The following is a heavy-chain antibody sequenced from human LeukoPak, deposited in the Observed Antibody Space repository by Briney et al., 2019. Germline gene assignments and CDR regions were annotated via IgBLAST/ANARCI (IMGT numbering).Heavy chain of an antibody. Sequence: GASVKVSCKASGYTFTSYGISWVRQAPGQGLEWMGWISAYNGNTNYAHKHQGRVTITTDTATSTAYMELRSLRSDDTAVYYCARGLSYYDFWSGRLAPPADSLFDYWGQGTLVTVSS. CDR2: ISAYNGNT. D-gene: IGHD3-3*01. CDR1: GYTFTSYG. J-gene: IGHJ4*02. CDR3: ARGLSYYDFWSGRLAPPADSLFDY. V-gene: IGHV1-18*01.